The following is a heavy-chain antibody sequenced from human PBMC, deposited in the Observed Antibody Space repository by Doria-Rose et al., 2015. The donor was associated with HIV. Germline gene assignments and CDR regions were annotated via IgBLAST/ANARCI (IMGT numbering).Heavy chain of an antibody. V-gene: IGHV2-26*01. CDR2: IFSDDER. CDR1: GVSLSSPGMG. D-gene: IGHD6-13*01. J-gene: IGHJ4*02. CDR3: ARIKSSRWYHKYYFDF. Sequence: QVTLKESGPVLVKPTETLTLTCTVSGVSLSSPGMGVSWIRQHPGKALEWLANIFSDDERYYKTSLKSRLTISRGTSKSQVVLTMTDMDPVDTATYYCARIKSSRWYHKYYFDFWGQGTLVIVSA.